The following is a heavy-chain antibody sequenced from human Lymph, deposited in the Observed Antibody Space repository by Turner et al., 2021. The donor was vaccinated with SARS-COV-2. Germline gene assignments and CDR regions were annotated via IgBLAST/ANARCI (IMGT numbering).Heavy chain of an antibody. Sequence: QVQRVQSGAEGKKPGSSVKVPCKASGGTFSSYAITWVPQPPGQGLEWMGRIIPILAIANYAQKFQGRVKITADKSTSTAYMELSSLRSEDTAVYSCARVSPYCSSTSCYDPWGQGTLVTVSS. CDR1: GGTFSSYA. J-gene: IGHJ5*02. V-gene: IGHV1-69*10. CDR2: IIPILAIA. CDR3: ARVSPYCSSTSCYDP. D-gene: IGHD2-2*01.